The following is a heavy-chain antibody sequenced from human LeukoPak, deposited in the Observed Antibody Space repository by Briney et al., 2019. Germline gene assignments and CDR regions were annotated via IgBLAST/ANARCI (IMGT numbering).Heavy chain of an antibody. CDR1: GFTFATYG. V-gene: IGHV3-33*06. J-gene: IGHJ4*02. CDR2: IWNDGSKQ. CDR3: VKDIWNGNSRYFDY. Sequence: GSSLRLSCAASGFTFATYGMHWVRQGPGKGLEWVAIIWNDGSKQDYADSVKGRFTIYRDNFKNTVSLQMSSLRAEDTAIYYCVKDIWNGNSRYFDYWGQGTLVTVSS. D-gene: IGHD3-3*01.